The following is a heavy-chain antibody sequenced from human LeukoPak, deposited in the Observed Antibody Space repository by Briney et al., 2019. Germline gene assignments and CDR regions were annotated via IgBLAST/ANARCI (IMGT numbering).Heavy chain of an antibody. D-gene: IGHD6-25*01. J-gene: IGHJ5*02. CDR3: TRDGSARSLAT. CDR2: FYQSENT. Sequence: PSETLSLTCTVSGGSISGYYWSWIRQPPGKGLEWLGCFYQSENTNYSPSLKSRVTISVDTSNNQVFLRLTSVTAADTAIYYCTRDGSARSLATWGQGTLVTVSS. V-gene: IGHV4-59*01. CDR1: GGSISGYY.